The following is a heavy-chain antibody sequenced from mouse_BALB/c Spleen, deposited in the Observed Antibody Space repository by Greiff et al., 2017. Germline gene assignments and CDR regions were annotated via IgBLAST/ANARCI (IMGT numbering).Heavy chain of an antibody. V-gene: IGHV5-17*02. Sequence: DVMLVESGGGLVQPGGSRKLSCAASGFTFSSFGMHWVRQAPEKGLEWVAYISSGSSTIYYADTVKGRFTISRDNPKNTLFLQMTSLRSEDTAMYYCARITGTGAYWGQGTLVTVSA. CDR1: GFTFSSFG. D-gene: IGHD4-1*01. CDR3: ARITGTGAY. CDR2: ISSGSSTI. J-gene: IGHJ3*01.